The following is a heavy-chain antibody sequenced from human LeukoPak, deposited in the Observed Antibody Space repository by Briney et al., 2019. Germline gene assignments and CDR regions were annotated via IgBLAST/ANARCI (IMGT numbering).Heavy chain of an antibody. CDR1: GYTFTSYD. D-gene: IGHD6-13*01. V-gene: IGHV1-8*01. CDR3: AIPYQQRDAFDI. Sequence: ASVKVSCKASGYTFTSYDINWVRQATGQGLEWMGWMNPNSGNTHYAQKLQGRVTMTTDTSTSTACMELRSLRSDDTAVYYCAIPYQQRDAFDIWGQGTLVTVSS. CDR2: MNPNSGNT. J-gene: IGHJ3*02.